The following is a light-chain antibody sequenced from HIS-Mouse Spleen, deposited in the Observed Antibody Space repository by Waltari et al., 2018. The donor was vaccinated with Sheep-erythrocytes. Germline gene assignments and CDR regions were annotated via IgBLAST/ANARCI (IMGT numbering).Light chain of an antibody. CDR3: QQYYSTLT. CDR1: QSVLYSSNNKNY. V-gene: IGKV4-1*01. CDR2: WAS. J-gene: IGKJ4*01. Sequence: DIQMTQSPSSVSASVGDRVTINCKSSQSVLYSSNNKNYLAWYQQKPRQPPKLLIYWASTRESGVPDRFSGSGSGTDFTLTISSLQAEDVAVYYCQQYYSTLTFGGGTKVEIK.